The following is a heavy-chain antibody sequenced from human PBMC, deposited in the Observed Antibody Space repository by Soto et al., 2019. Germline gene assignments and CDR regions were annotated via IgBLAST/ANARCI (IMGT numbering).Heavy chain of an antibody. CDR2: ISDDGSKK. J-gene: IGHJ6*02. CDR3: AKGKSYFYYSGLDV. CDR1: GFMFSTYG. V-gene: IGHV3-30*18. Sequence: QVHVVESGGGVVQPGRSLRLSCAASGFMFSTYGMHWVRQAPRKELEWVTVISDDGSKKYYADSVKGRFTISRDNSKNAVNLQMNSLRADDTAVYYCAKGKSYFYYSGLDVWGQGTTVTVSS.